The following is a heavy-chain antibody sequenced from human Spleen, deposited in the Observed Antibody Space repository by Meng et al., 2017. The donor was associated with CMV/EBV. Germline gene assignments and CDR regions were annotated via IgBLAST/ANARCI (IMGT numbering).Heavy chain of an antibody. Sequence: SETLSLTCTVSSGSLSGSSFYWGWIRQPPGRGLEWIGSIYYSETTYYNPSLKSRVTISVDTTKNSFSLKVKSVTAADTAVYYCARDLWGWGFDYYYGMDVWGQGTTVTVSS. CDR1: SGSLSGSSFY. CDR2: IYYSETT. V-gene: IGHV4-39*02. D-gene: IGHD2/OR15-2a*01. CDR3: ARDLWGWGFDYYYGMDV. J-gene: IGHJ6*02.